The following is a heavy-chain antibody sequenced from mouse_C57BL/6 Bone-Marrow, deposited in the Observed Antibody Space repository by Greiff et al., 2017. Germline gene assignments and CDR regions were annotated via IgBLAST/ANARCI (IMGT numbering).Heavy chain of an antibody. J-gene: IGHJ4*01. V-gene: IGHV1-50*01. CDR3: AREVTTDYAMDY. CDR1: GYTFTSYW. D-gene: IGHD2-2*01. CDR2: IDPSDSYT. Sequence: QVQLQQPGAELVKPGASVKLSCKASGYTFTSYWMQWVKQRPGQGLEWIGEIDPSDSYTNYNQKFKGKATLTVDTSSSTAYMQLSSLTSEDSAVYYCAREVTTDYAMDYWGQGTSLTVSS.